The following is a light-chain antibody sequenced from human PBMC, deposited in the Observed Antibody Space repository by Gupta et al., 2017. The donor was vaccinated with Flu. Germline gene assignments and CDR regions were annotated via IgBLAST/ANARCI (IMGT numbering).Light chain of an antibody. CDR2: DNN. V-gene: IGLV1-51*01. CDR1: NSNIGSNY. CDR3: GTWDSSLSNGV. Sequence: QPVLPPSPSVSAAPGQNVTISCSGSNSNIGSNYVYWYQQFPGTAPKLLIFDNNQRPSGIPDRFSGSKSGTSATLVITGLQTGDEADFYCGTWDSSLSNGVFGRGTKLTVL. J-gene: IGLJ2*01.